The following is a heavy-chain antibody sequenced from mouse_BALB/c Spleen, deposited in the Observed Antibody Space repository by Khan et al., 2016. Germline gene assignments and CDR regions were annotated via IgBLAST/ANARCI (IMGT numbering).Heavy chain of an antibody. CDR3: ARGVGPDY. D-gene: IGHD4-1*01. V-gene: IGHV1-80*01. CDR2: IYPGDGDT. CDR1: GYVFSSYW. Sequence: VELVESGAELVRPGSSVKISCKASGYVFSSYWMNWVKQRPGQGLEWIGQIYPGDGDTNYNGKFKGKATLTADKSSSTAYMQLSSLTSEDSAVYFCARGVGPDYWGQGTTLTVSS. J-gene: IGHJ2*01.